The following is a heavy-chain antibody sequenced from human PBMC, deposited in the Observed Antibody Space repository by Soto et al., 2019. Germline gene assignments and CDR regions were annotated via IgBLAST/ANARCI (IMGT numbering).Heavy chain of an antibody. Sequence: EVQLLESGGGLVQPGGSLRLACGTSGFSFSTYAMTWVRQAPGKGLEWVSTFNGNGGGTYYADSVKGRFTISRDNSKNTLYLQMDSLRAEDTATYYCAKDNSLHWFDPWGQGTLVTVSS. D-gene: IGHD2-15*01. J-gene: IGHJ5*02. V-gene: IGHV3-23*01. CDR3: AKDNSLHWFDP. CDR2: FNGNGGGT. CDR1: GFSFSTYA.